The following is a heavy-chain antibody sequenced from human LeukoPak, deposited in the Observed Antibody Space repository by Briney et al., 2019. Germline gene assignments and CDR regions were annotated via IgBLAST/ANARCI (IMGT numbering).Heavy chain of an antibody. CDR1: GFTFSSYS. J-gene: IGHJ4*02. Sequence: GGSLRLSCTASGFTFSSYSMNWVRQAPGKGLEWVSSISSSSSYIYYADSVKGRFTISRDNAKNSLYLQMNSLRAEDTAVYYCAKGGYSSSDFDYWGQGTLVTVSS. CDR3: AKGGYSSSDFDY. D-gene: IGHD6-6*01. V-gene: IGHV3-21*01. CDR2: ISSSSSYI.